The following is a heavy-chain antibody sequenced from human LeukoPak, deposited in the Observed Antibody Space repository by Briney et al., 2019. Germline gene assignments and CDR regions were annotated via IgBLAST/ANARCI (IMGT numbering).Heavy chain of an antibody. CDR3: AKGFQTYGELSFDV. D-gene: IGHD4-17*01. CDR1: GFTFSNYA. J-gene: IGHJ4*02. CDR2: VSGSASNT. V-gene: IGHV3-23*01. Sequence: GGSLRLSCAASGFTFSNYAMSWVRQAPGKGLEWVSTVSGSASNTYYADSVKGRFTISRDNSKTTLYLQMNSLRADDTAVYYCAKGFQTYGELSFDVWGQGTLVAVSS.